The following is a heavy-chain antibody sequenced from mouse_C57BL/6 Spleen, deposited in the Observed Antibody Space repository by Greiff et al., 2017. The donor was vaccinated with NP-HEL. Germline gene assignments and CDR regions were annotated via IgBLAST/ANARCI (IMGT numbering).Heavy chain of an antibody. V-gene: IGHV3-6*01. Sequence: EVQLQESGPGLVKPSQSLSLTCSVTGYSITSGYYWNWIRQFPGNKLEWMGYISYDGSNNYNPSLKNRISITRDTSKNQFFLKLNSVTTEDTATYYCARVHPPNDGYYGYFDVWGTGTTVTVSS. CDR2: ISYDGSN. D-gene: IGHD2-3*01. J-gene: IGHJ1*03. CDR3: ARVHPPNDGYYGYFDV. CDR1: GYSITSGYY.